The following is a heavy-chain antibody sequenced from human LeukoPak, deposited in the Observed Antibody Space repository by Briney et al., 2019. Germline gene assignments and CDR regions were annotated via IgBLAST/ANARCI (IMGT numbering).Heavy chain of an antibody. CDR2: ISAYNGNT. V-gene: IGHV1-18*01. J-gene: IGHJ3*02. CDR3: XXXXXXXXXXTDAFDI. Sequence: SXXXXXXXGXXWVRQAPGXGRXXXXWISAYNGNTNXAQKLQGRVTITTDXXTSTAYMELRRLRADDTAGYYCXXXXXXXXXXTDAFDIWGQGTMVTVSS. CDR1: XXXXXXXG.